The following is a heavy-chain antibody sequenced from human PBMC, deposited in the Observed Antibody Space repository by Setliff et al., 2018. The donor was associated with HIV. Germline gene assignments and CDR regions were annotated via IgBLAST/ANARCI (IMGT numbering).Heavy chain of an antibody. V-gene: IGHV1-69*13. J-gene: IGHJ1*01. D-gene: IGHD2-21*02. CDR2: IIPLFGTE. CDR1: GDTLTNYA. Sequence: AASVKVSCKAYGDTLTNYALSWVRQAPGQGLEWMGGIIPLFGTEDYAQKFQGRVTITADESTNTAYMELRSLTSDDTAVYYCARDQGVVTRACWHWGQGTLVTVSS. CDR3: ARDQGVVTRACWH.